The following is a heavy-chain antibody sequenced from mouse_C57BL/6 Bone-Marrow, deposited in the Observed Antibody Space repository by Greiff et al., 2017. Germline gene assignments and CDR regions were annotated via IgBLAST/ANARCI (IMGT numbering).Heavy chain of an antibody. V-gene: IGHV5-15*01. CDR3: AAVVATDYAMDY. J-gene: IGHJ4*01. CDR2: ISNLAYSI. Sequence: EVKLMESGGGLVQPGGSLKLSCAASGFTFSDYGMAWVRQAPRKGPEWVAFISNLAYSIYYADTVTGRFTISRENAKNTLYLEMSSLRSEDTAMYYCAAVVATDYAMDYWGQGTSVTVSS. D-gene: IGHD1-1*01. CDR1: GFTFSDYG.